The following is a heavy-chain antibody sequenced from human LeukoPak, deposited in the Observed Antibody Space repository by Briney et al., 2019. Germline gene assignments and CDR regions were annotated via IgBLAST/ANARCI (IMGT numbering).Heavy chain of an antibody. Sequence: SETLSLTCTVSGGSISSGSYYWSWIRQPAGKGLEWIGYIYDSGSTNYNPSLKSRVTISVDTSKNQFSLKLGSVTAADTAVYYCACLTTADAFDIWGQGTMVTVSS. V-gene: IGHV4-61*10. CDR2: IYDSGST. D-gene: IGHD3-22*01. CDR3: ACLTTADAFDI. CDR1: GGSISSGSYY. J-gene: IGHJ3*02.